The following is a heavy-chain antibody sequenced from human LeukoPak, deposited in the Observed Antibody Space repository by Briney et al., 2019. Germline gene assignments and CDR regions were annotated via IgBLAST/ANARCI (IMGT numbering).Heavy chain of an antibody. CDR3: ARELKPGMPAPYNWFDP. CDR1: GGSISSYY. Sequence: SDTLSLTCTVSGGSISSYYGSWLRQPAGKALEWLGRIYTSGSTNYNPSLKSRVTMSVDTSKNQFSLKLRSVTDADTAVYYCARELKPGMPAPYNWFDPWGQGTLVTVSS. D-gene: IGHD2-2*01. V-gene: IGHV4-4*07. CDR2: IYTSGST. J-gene: IGHJ5*02.